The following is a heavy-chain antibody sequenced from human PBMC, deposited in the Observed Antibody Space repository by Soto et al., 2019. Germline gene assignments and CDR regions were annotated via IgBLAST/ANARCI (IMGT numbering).Heavy chain of an antibody. D-gene: IGHD2-2*01. J-gene: IGHJ5*02. V-gene: IGHV4-30-4*01. CDR2: IYYSGGST. Sequence: QVQLQESGPGLLKPSQTLSLTCAVSGGSISSDDYYWSWIRQPPGKGLEWIGYIYYSGGSTYYSPPLRSRAAISMDTSKNQFSLILSTVTAADTAVYYCARAVYCRSASCSNWFDTWGQGTLVTVSS. CDR3: ARAVYCRSASCSNWFDT. CDR1: GGSISSDDYY.